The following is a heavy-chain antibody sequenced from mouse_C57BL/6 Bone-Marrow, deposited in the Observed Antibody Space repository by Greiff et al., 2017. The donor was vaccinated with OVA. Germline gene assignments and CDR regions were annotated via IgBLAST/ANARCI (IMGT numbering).Heavy chain of an antibody. V-gene: IGHV1-62-2*01. Sequence: QVHVKQSGAELVKPGASVKLSCKASGYTFPEYTIHWVKQRSGQGLEWIGWFYPGSGSIKYNEKFKDKATLTADKSSSTVYMELSRLTSEDSAVYFCARHEEESLSTVVAPRFDYWGQGTTLTVSS. CDR2: FYPGSGSI. D-gene: IGHD1-1*01. CDR3: ARHEEESLSTVVAPRFDY. CDR1: GYTFPEYT. J-gene: IGHJ2*01.